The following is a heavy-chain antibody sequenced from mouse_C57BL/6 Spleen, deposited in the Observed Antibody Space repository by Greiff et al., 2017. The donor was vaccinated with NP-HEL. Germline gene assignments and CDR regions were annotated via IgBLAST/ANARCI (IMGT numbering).Heavy chain of an antibody. V-gene: IGHV1-64*01. CDR3: ARRDFDASDY. CDR1: GYTFTSYW. Sequence: QVHVKQPGAELVKPGASVKLSCKASGYTFTSYWMHWVKQRPGQGLEWIGMIHPNSGSTNYNEKFKSKATLTVDKSSSTAYMQLSSLTSEDSAVYYCARRDFDASDYWGQGTSVTVSS. J-gene: IGHJ4*01. CDR2: IHPNSGST.